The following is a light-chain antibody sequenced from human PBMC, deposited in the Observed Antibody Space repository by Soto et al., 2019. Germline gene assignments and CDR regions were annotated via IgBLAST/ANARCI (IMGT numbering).Light chain of an antibody. CDR2: AAS. Sequence: EIVLTQSPGTLSLSPGERATLSCRASQSVSSSYLAWYQQKPGQAPRLLIYAASSRATGIPDRFSGSVSGTDFTLTISRLEPEDFAVNYCQQYGSSRTWTFGQGTKVDIK. CDR1: QSVSSSY. CDR3: QQYGSSRTWT. J-gene: IGKJ1*01. V-gene: IGKV3-20*01.